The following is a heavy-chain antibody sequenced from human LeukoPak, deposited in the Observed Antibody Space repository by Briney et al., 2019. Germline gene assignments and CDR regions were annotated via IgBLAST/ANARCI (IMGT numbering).Heavy chain of an antibody. Sequence: SETLSLTCTVSGGSISSYYWSWIRQPPGKGLEWIGYIYSSGTTNYNPSHKSRVTISVDTSKNQISLKLSSMTGADTAVYYCARDGAFDYWGQGALVTVSS. J-gene: IGHJ4*02. CDR1: GGSISSYY. V-gene: IGHV4-59*01. CDR3: ARDGAFDY. D-gene: IGHD3-16*01. CDR2: IYSSGTT.